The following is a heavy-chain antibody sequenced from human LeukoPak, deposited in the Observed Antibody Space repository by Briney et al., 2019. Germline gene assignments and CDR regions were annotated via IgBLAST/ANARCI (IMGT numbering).Heavy chain of an antibody. Sequence: SETLSLTCTVSGDSISNTFYYWGWIRQPPGKGLEWIGNIYYTGSTYYKPSLKSRVTISVDTSKNQFSLKLNSVTAADTAVYFCAGLRGGRVFWGQGTLVTVSS. J-gene: IGHJ4*02. CDR3: AGLRGGRVF. CDR1: GDSISNTFYY. V-gene: IGHV4-39*01. D-gene: IGHD2-15*01. CDR2: IYYTGST.